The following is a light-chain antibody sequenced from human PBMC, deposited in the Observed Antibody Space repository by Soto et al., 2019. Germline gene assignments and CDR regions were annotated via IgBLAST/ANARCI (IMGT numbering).Light chain of an antibody. Sequence: DIVMTQSPDSLAVSLGERATINCKSSQSILYSSNNKNYLAWYQQKPGQPPKLLIYWASTRDSGVPDRFSGSGSGTDFTLTISSLQAEDVAVYYCQQYYSNPGTFGQGTKVEIK. V-gene: IGKV4-1*01. CDR3: QQYYSNPGT. CDR1: QSILYSSNNKNY. J-gene: IGKJ1*01. CDR2: WAS.